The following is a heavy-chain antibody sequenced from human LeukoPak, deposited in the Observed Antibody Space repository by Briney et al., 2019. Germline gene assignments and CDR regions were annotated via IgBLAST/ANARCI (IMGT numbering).Heavy chain of an antibody. CDR2: MHNSENA. V-gene: IGHV4-31*03. CDR1: GGSISSGGYF. D-gene: IGHD6-25*01. Sequence: KSSETLSLTCTVSGGSISSGGYFWSWIRQLPGKGLEWIGYMHNSENADYNPSLKSRVTISVDTSKNQISLKVNSVTAADTAVYYCAGERGRLVDYWRQGTLVTVSS. J-gene: IGHJ4*02. CDR3: AGERGRLVDY.